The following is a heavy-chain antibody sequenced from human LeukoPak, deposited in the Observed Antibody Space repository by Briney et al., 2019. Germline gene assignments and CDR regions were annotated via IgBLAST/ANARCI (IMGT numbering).Heavy chain of an antibody. CDR2: IPYDGSNK. CDR3: ARDSLAYYYDSSDSP. Sequence: GGSLRLSCAASGFTFSSYAMHWVRQAPGKGLEWVAVIPYDGSNKYYADSVKGRFTISRDNSKNTLYLQMNSLRAEDTAVYYCARDSLAYYYDSSDSPWGQGTLVTVSS. J-gene: IGHJ5*02. V-gene: IGHV3-30-3*01. D-gene: IGHD3-22*01. CDR1: GFTFSSYA.